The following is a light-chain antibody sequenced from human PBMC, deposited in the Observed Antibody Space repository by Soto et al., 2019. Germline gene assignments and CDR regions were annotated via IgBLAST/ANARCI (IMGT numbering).Light chain of an antibody. Sequence: DIHMTQSPSTLSASVGDRVTITCRASQSISSWLAWYQQRPGRAPEVLIYDASSLESGVPSRFSGSGSGTEFTLTISSLQPDDFATYYCQQYNSYPVTFGGGTKVDIK. CDR1: QSISSW. CDR2: DAS. CDR3: QQYNSYPVT. V-gene: IGKV1-5*01. J-gene: IGKJ4*01.